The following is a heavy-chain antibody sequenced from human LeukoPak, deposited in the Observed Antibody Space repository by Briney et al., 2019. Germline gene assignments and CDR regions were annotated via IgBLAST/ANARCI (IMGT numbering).Heavy chain of an antibody. CDR2: IGNAYST. V-gene: IGHV3-23*01. Sequence: GGSLRLSCAASGFTFNNYAMSWVRQAPGKGLEWVSTIGNAYSTYYPDSVKGRFTISRDNSKDTLYLQMNSLRAEDTAVYYCAKGRYYYDSSAGYWGQGTLVTVSS. CDR1: GFTFNNYA. D-gene: IGHD3-22*01. CDR3: AKGRYYYDSSAGY. J-gene: IGHJ4*02.